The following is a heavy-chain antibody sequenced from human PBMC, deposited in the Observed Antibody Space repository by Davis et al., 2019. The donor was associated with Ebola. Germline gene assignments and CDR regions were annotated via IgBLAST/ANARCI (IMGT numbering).Heavy chain of an antibody. CDR1: GYTFTGYY. Sequence: ASVKVSCKASGYTFTGYYMHWVRQAPGQGLEWMGWINPNSGGTNYAQKFQGWVTMTRDTSISTAYMELSRLRSDDTAVYYCARGGGSSKRTMGYWGRGTLVTVSS. CDR3: ARGGGSSKRTMGY. CDR2: INPNSGGT. J-gene: IGHJ4*02. D-gene: IGHD1-26*01. V-gene: IGHV1-2*04.